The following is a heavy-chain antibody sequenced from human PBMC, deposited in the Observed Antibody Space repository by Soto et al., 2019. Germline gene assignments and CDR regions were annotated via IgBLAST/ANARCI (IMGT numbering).Heavy chain of an antibody. CDR1: ELTFRNEW. Sequence: EVQLVQSGGDLVQPGGSLRLSCVVSELTFRNEWMTWVRQAPGKGLEWVANINEHGSETYYVDSVKGRFIISRDNAKNSLFLQMNSLRAEDTAEYYCATHSRFKKDYWGQGTLVTVSS. D-gene: IGHD3-3*01. V-gene: IGHV3-7*02. CDR2: INEHGSET. CDR3: ATHSRFKKDY. J-gene: IGHJ4*02.